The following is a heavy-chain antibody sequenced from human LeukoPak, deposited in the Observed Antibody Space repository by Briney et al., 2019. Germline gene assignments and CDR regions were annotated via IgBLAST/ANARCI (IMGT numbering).Heavy chain of an antibody. CDR1: GFVFDDYA. V-gene: IGHV3-43D*03. D-gene: IGHD3-10*01. J-gene: IGHJ4*02. CDR3: AKDMGFYDSGTYYLGIDY. CDR2: INNDGGSP. Sequence: GGSLRLSCAASGFVFDDYAMHWVRQAPGKGLEWVSLINNDGGSPDYGDSVKGRFTVSRDNGKNSLYLEMNSLRPEDTALYYCAKDMGFYDSGTYYLGIDYWGQGTLVTVSS.